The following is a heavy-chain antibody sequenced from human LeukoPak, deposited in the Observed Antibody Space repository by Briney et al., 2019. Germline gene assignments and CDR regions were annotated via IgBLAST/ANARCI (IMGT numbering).Heavy chain of an antibody. J-gene: IGHJ4*02. CDR2: ISGSGGST. D-gene: IGHD3-16*02. CDR1: GFTFSSYA. CDR3: AKDRDYDYVWGSYRSNYFDY. Sequence: PGRSLRLSCAASGFTFSSYAMSWVRQAPGKGLEWVSAISGSGGSTYYADSVKGRFTISRDNSKNTLYLQMNSLRAEDTAVYYCAKDRDYDYVWGSYRSNYFDYWGQGTLVTVSS. V-gene: IGHV3-23*01.